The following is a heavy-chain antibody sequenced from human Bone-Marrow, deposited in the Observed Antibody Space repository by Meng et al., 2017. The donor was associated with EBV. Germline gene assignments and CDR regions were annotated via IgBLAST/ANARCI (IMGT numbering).Heavy chain of an antibody. V-gene: IGHV1-69*06. D-gene: IGHD6-19*01. CDR2: FLPILGAA. J-gene: IGHJ5*02. CDR3: ARDGRAVPGGSNWFNP. Sequence: HVQLVQSGAEVEEPGSSGKVSCKASGDIFTNLAFTWVRQVPGKGLEWMGGFLPILGAANYAQKFQGRLTITADKSTTTAFMELRSLRVDDTAVYFCARDGRAVPGGSNWFNPWGQGTLVTVSS. CDR1: GDIFTNLA.